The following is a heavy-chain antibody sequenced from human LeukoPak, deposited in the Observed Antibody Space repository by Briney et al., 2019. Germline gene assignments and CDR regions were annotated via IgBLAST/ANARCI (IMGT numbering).Heavy chain of an antibody. D-gene: IGHD3-10*01. V-gene: IGHV1-18*01. CDR2: ISAYNGNT. CDR1: GYTFTSYG. J-gene: IGHJ5*02. Sequence: GASVKVSCKASGYTFTSYGISWVRQAPGQGLEWMGWISAYNGNTNYAQKLQGRVTMTTDTSTSTAYMELRSLRSDDTAVYYCARTRINIIAQPPNWFDPWGQGTLVTVSS. CDR3: ARTRINIIAQPPNWFDP.